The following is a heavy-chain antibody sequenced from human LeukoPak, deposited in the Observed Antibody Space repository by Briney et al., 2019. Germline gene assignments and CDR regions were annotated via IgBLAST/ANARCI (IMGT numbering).Heavy chain of an antibody. D-gene: IGHD3-22*01. J-gene: IGHJ6*03. CDR2: INPNSGGT. CDR1: GYTFTGYY. CDR3: ARYYYDRNYYYYYMDV. V-gene: IGHV1-2*02. Sequence: GASVKVSCKASGYTFTGYYMHWVRQAPGQGLEWMGWINPNSGGTNYAQKFQGRVTMTRDTSISTAYMELSRLRSDDTAVYYCARYYYDRNYYYYYMDVWGKGTTVTISS.